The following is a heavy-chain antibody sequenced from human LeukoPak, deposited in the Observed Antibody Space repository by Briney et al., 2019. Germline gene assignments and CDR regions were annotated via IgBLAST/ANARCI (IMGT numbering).Heavy chain of an antibody. CDR3: ARRYSNSSLPDY. J-gene: IGHJ4*02. D-gene: IGHD2-15*01. CDR2: IYYSGST. V-gene: IGHV4-39*01. CDR1: ADSISSSSYY. Sequence: PSETLSLTCTLAADSISSSSYYCGWIRQPPGKGLEWIGSIYYSGSTYYNPSLKSRVTISVDTSKNQFSLKLSSVTAADTAVYYCARRYSNSSLPDYWGQGTLVTVSS.